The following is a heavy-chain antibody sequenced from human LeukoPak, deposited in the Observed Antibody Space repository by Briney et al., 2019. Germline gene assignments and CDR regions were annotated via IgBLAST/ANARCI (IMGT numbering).Heavy chain of an antibody. J-gene: IGHJ4*02. CDR2: IYGGGTNT. D-gene: IGHD6-19*01. CDR3: AKRITVAAGIYFDS. Sequence: GGSLRLSCVGSGFSFSSFAMTWVRQAPGKGLEWVSTIYGGGTNTFYADSVKGRFTISRDDSKNMQFLEMDSLRPEDTAVYFCAKRITVAAGIYFDSWGQGALVTVSS. CDR1: GFSFSSFA. V-gene: IGHV3-23*01.